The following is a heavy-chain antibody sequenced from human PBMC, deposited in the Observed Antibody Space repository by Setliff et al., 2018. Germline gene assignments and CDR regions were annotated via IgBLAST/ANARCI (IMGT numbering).Heavy chain of an antibody. D-gene: IGHD3-10*01. CDR1: GGSFSDHF. Sequence: SETLSLTCTVYGGSFSDHFWSWIRQPPGKGLEWIGEINHSGSTNYNPSLKSRVTISVDASKNQFSLKLASVTAADTAVYFCARVPHIWFGDLVTFDDAFDVWGQGTMVTVSS. CDR3: ARVPHIWFGDLVTFDDAFDV. J-gene: IGHJ3*01. V-gene: IGHV4-34*01. CDR2: INHSGST.